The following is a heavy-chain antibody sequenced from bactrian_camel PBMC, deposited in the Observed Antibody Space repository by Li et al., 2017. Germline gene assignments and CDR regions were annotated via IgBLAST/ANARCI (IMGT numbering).Heavy chain of an antibody. V-gene: IGHV3S40*01. J-gene: IGHJ4*01. Sequence: DVQLVESGGDSVQAGGSLRLSCTSESLTYSSNCMGWFRQAPGKGLEWVSAINSGGGSTYYADSVKGRFTISRDNAKNTLYLQMNSLKTEDTAVYYCATSDGLGQGDSMGKQGTQVTVS. CDR2: INSGGGST. CDR1: SLTYSSNC. D-gene: IGHD5*01.